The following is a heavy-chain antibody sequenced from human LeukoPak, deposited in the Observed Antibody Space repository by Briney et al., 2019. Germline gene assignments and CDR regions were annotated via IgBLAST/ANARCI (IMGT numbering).Heavy chain of an antibody. Sequence: SETLSLTCAVYGGSFSGYYWSWIRQPPAKGLEWIGEINHSGGTNYNPSLKSRVTISVDTSKNQFSLKLSSVTAADTAVYYCARGRNYYVLDYWGQGTLVTVSS. CDR2: INHSGGT. CDR1: GGSFSGYY. CDR3: ARGRNYYVLDY. J-gene: IGHJ4*02. D-gene: IGHD3-10*02. V-gene: IGHV4-34*01.